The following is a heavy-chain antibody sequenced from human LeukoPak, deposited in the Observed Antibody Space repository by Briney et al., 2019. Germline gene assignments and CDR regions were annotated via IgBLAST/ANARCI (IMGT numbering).Heavy chain of an antibody. D-gene: IGHD6-19*01. CDR1: GYTFTGYF. V-gene: IGHV1-2*02. CDR3: ARDRAVAGVYYYYGMDV. J-gene: IGHJ6*02. CDR2: INPNSGGT. Sequence: ASVKVSCKASGYTFTGYFMHWVRQAPGQGLEWMGWINPNSGGTSYLQNFQGRVTMTRDTSISTAYMDLSRLRSDDTAVYYCARDRAVAGVYYYYGMDVWGQGTTVTVSS.